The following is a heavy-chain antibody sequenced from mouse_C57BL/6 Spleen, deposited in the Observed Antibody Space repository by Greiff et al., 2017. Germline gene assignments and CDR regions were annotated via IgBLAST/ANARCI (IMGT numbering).Heavy chain of an antibody. CDR1: GYTFTSYW. Sequence: QVQLQQPGAELVKPGASVKMSCKASGYTFTSYWITWVKQRPGQGLEWIGDIYPGSGSTNYNEKFKSKATLTVETSSSTAYMQLSSLTSEDSAVYYCARREFITTVVARSYYAMDYWGQGTSVTVSS. CDR3: ARREFITTVVARSYYAMDY. J-gene: IGHJ4*01. CDR2: IYPGSGST. D-gene: IGHD1-1*01. V-gene: IGHV1-55*01.